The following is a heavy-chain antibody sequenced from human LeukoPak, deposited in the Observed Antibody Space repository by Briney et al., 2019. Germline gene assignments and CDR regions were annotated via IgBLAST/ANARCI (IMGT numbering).Heavy chain of an antibody. CDR3: ARFIAVARRGYYFDY. J-gene: IGHJ4*02. CDR1: GYTFTSYG. Sequence: GASVKVFCKASGYTFTSYGISWVRQAPGQGLEWMGWISAYNGNTNYAQKLQGRVTMTTDTSTSTAYMELRSLRSDDTAVYYCARFIAVARRGYYFDYWGQGTLVTVSS. D-gene: IGHD6-19*01. CDR2: ISAYNGNT. V-gene: IGHV1-18*01.